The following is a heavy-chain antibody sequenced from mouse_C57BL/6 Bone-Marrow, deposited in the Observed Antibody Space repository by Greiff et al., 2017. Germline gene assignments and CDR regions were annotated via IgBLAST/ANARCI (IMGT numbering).Heavy chain of an antibody. Sequence: QLKESGPELVKPGASVKISCKASGYSFTDYNMNWVKQSNGKSLEWIGVINPNYGTTSYNQKFKGKATLTVDQSSSTAKMQLNSLTSEDSAVYYCARGYDYDYAMDYWGQGTSVTVSS. J-gene: IGHJ4*01. CDR1: GYSFTDYN. CDR3: ARGYDYDYAMDY. V-gene: IGHV1-39*01. CDR2: INPNYGTT. D-gene: IGHD2-4*01.